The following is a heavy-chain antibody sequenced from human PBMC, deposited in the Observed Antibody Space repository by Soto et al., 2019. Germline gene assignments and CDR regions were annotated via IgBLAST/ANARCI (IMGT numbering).Heavy chain of an antibody. Sequence: HLVHSGPEVKQPGASVTVSCKTSGDTFTNFGLSWVRQAPGQGLEWMGWIATYNSNKNYAQKFQGRLTLTTDTSTSTAYMELKSLGYDDTAVYYCARVLRGVVNWFDPWGQGTLVTVSS. CDR2: IATYNSNK. CDR3: ARVLRGVVNWFDP. J-gene: IGHJ5*02. D-gene: IGHD3-10*01. CDR1: GDTFTNFG. V-gene: IGHV1-18*01.